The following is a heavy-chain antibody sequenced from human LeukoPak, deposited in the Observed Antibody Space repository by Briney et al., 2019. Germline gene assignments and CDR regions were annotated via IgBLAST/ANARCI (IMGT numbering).Heavy chain of an antibody. V-gene: IGHV3-7*01. J-gene: IGHJ3*02. D-gene: IGHD3-3*01. Sequence: PGGSLRLSCAASGFTFSTYWMTWVRRAPGKGLEWVANIKQDGSEKYYVDSVKGRFTISRDNAKNSLYLQMNSLRAEDTAVYYCARDRGGGDFWSGYHDAFDIWGQGTMVTVSS. CDR3: ARDRGGGDFWSGYHDAFDI. CDR1: GFTFSTYW. CDR2: IKQDGSEK.